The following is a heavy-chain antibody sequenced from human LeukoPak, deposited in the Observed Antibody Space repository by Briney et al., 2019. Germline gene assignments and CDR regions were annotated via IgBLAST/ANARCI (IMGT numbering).Heavy chain of an antibody. V-gene: IGHV3-7*01. CDR3: ATSDDSAATY. CDR1: GFTFRSHS. J-gene: IGHJ4*02. CDR2: IKEDGSTK. D-gene: IGHD6-25*01. Sequence: PGGSLRLSCAASGFTFRSHSMNWVRQAPGKGLEWVANIKEDGSTKHYVDSVKGRFTISRDNAKNSLSLQMNYLRVEDTAVYYCATSDDSAATYWGQGTLVTVSS.